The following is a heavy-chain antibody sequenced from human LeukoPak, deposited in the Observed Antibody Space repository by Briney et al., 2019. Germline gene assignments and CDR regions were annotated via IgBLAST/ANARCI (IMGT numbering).Heavy chain of an antibody. CDR3: ARVRFVLMVYAIEGRFDY. D-gene: IGHD2-8*01. J-gene: IGHJ4*02. V-gene: IGHV4-38-2*02. Sequence: SETLSLTCTVSGYSISSGYYWGWIRQPPGKGLEWIGSIYHSGSTYYNPSLKSRVTISVDTSKNQFSLKLSSVTAADTAVYYCARVRFVLMVYAIEGRFDYWGQGTLVTVSS. CDR1: GYSISSGYY. CDR2: IYHSGST.